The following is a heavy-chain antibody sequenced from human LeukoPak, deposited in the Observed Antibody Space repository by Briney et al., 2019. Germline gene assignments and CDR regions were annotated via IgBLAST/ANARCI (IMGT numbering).Heavy chain of an antibody. CDR3: ASSTLGYGFDAFDI. J-gene: IGHJ3*02. CDR1: GYTFTSYY. V-gene: IGHV1-46*01. Sequence: ASVKVSCKASGYTFTSYYMHWVRQAPGQGLEWMGIINPSGGSTNYAQKFQGRVTMTTDTSTSTAYMELRGLRSDDTAVYSCASSTLGYGFDAFDIWGQGTMVTVSS. D-gene: IGHD3-22*01. CDR2: INPSGGST.